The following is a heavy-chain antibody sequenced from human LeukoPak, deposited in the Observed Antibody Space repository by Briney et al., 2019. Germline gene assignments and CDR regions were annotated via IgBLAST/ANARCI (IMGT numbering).Heavy chain of an antibody. V-gene: IGHV3-53*01. CDR1: GFTVSSNY. CDR3: ARDYYGSGSPFDY. CDR2: IYSGGST. J-gene: IGHJ4*02. D-gene: IGHD3-10*01. Sequence: GGSLRLSCAASGFTVSSNYMSWVRQAPGKGLEWVSVIYSGGSTYYADSVKGRFTISRDNSKNTLYLQMNSLRAEDTAVYHCARDYYGSGSPFDYWGQGTLVTVSS.